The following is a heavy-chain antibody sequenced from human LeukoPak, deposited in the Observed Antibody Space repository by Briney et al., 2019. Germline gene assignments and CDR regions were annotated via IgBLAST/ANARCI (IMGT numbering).Heavy chain of an antibody. CDR3: ARENSGGYREFDY. Sequence: PSETLSLTCTVSGGSISSYYWSWIRQPAGKGLEWIGRIYTSGSTNYNASLKSRVSMSVDTSKNQFSLRLSSVTAADTALFYCARENSGGYREFDYWGQGTLVTVSS. D-gene: IGHD1-26*01. CDR2: IYTSGST. CDR1: GGSISSYY. J-gene: IGHJ4*02. V-gene: IGHV4-4*07.